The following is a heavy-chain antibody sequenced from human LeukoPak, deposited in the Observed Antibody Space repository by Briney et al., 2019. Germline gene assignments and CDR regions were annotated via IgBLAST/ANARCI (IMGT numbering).Heavy chain of an antibody. CDR1: GFSLSTSGMC. V-gene: IGHV2-70*11. D-gene: IGHD4-17*01. Sequence: SGPTLVNPTQTLTLTCTFSGFSLSTSGMCVSWIRQPPGKALEWLARIDWDDDNYYSTSLKTRLTISKDTSKNQVVLTMTNMDPVDTATYYCARIRGYGDYSYYYMDVWGKGTTVTVSS. CDR3: ARIRGYGDYSYYYMDV. CDR2: IDWDDDN. J-gene: IGHJ6*03.